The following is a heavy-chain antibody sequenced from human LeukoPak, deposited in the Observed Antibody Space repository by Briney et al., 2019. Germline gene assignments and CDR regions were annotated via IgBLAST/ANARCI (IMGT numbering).Heavy chain of an antibody. J-gene: IGHJ6*03. CDR1: GFSLSTSGMC. Sequence: SGPALVKPTQTLTLTCTFSGFSLSTSGMCVSWIRQPPGMALEWLARIDWDDDKYYSTSLKTRLTISKDTSKNQVVLTMTNMDPVDTATYYCARTTTSSGSGSYNYYYYYMDVWGKGTTVTISS. V-gene: IGHV2-70*11. D-gene: IGHD3-10*01. CDR2: IDWDDDK. CDR3: ARTTTSSGSGSYNYYYYYMDV.